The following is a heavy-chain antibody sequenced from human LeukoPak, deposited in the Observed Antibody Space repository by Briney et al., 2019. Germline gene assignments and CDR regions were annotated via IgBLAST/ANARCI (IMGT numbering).Heavy chain of an antibody. J-gene: IGHJ4*02. Sequence: SETLSLTCAVYGGSFSGYYWSWIRQPPGKGLEWIGEINHSGSTNYNPSLKSRVTISVDTSKNQFSLKLSSVAAADTAVYYCARGRSGSSWYMYWGQGTLVTVSS. CDR2: INHSGST. CDR3: ARGRSGSSWYMY. V-gene: IGHV4-34*01. D-gene: IGHD6-13*01. CDR1: GGSFSGYY.